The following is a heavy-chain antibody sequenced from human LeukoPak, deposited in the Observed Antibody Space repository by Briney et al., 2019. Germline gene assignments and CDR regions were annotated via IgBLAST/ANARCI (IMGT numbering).Heavy chain of an antibody. V-gene: IGHV3-23*01. CDR1: GFTFSSYA. J-gene: IGHJ4*02. D-gene: IGHD3-22*01. CDR3: AKGFFNYYDSSGYYYIDY. Sequence: PGGSLRLSCAASGFTFSSYAMSWVRQAPGKGLEWVSAISGSGGSTYYADSVKGRFTISRDNSKNTLYLQMNNLRAEDTAVYYCAKGFFNYYDSSGYYYIDYWGQGTLVTVSS. CDR2: ISGSGGST.